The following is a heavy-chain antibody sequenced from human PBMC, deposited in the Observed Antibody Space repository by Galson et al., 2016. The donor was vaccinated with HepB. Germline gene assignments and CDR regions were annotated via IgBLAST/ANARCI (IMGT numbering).Heavy chain of an antibody. CDR1: REKGRSYD. V-gene: IGHV1-8*01. CDR3: ARGGRGCGSRYFDP. CDR2: MSPRSGGK. J-gene: IGHJ5*02. D-gene: IGHD2-15*01. Sequence: SVKVSCKEGREKGRSYDSNWVRQDPGQGREWRGWMSPRSGGKGFAEKVQGRASMTRNTSINTAYMELESLTSDDTAVYYCARGGRGCGSRYFDPWGQGTLITVSS.